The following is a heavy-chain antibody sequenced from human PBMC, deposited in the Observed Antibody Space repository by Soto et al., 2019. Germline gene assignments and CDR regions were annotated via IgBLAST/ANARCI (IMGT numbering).Heavy chain of an antibody. D-gene: IGHD5-12*01. J-gene: IGHJ4*02. CDR1: GFTFSSYA. V-gene: IGHV3-64*01. CDR2: ISSNGGST. Sequence: EVQLVESGGGLVQPGGSLRLSFAASGFTFSSYAMQWVRQAPGKGLEYVSAISSNGGSTYYANSVKGRFTIARDNSKNTLYLQMGSLRAEDMAVYYCARDMGGYSGYVLDYWGQGTLVTVSS. CDR3: ARDMGGYSGYVLDY.